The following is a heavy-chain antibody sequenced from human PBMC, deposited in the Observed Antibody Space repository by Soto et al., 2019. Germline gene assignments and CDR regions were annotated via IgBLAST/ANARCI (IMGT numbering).Heavy chain of an antibody. V-gene: IGHV3-7*01. Sequence: GGSLSLSCAASGFTFSTYWMDWVRQTPGKGLEWVANINQDGSEKNYVDSVKGRFTIYRDNAKNSLYLQMSSLTAEDSALYYCSRSLNSWGQGTLVTVS. CDR2: INQDGSEK. CDR1: GFTFSTYW. CDR3: SRSLNS. J-gene: IGHJ4*02.